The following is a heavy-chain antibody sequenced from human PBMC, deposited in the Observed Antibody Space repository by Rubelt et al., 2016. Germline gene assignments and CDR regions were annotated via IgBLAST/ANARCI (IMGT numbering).Heavy chain of an antibody. D-gene: IGHD2-2*01. J-gene: IGHJ4*02. CDR1: GFTFSDYY. CDR3: AKGPRIVPAAFYFDY. V-gene: IGHV3-11*01. Sequence: VQLVESGGGLIQPGGSLRLSCAASGFTFSDYYMSWIRQAPGQGLEWVSYISSSGSTISYADSVKGRFTISRDNAKNSLYLQMNSLRGEDTAVYYCAKGPRIVPAAFYFDYWGQGTLVTVSS. CDR2: ISSSGSTI.